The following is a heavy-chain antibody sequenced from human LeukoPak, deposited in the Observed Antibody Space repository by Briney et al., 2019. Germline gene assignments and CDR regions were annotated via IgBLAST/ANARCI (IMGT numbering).Heavy chain of an antibody. D-gene: IGHD3-22*01. Sequence: GSLRLSCAASGFSFSSYNMNWVRQAPGKGLEWVSSITTSSTYTFYADSMKGRFTISRDNSKNTLYLQMNSLRAEDTAVYYCAKYSHDSSGSYDYWGQGTLVTVSS. CDR1: GFSFSSYN. J-gene: IGHJ4*02. CDR2: ITTSSTYT. CDR3: AKYSHDSSGSYDY. V-gene: IGHV3-21*04.